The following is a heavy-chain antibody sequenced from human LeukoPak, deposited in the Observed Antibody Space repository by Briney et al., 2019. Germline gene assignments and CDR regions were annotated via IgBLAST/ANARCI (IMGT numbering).Heavy chain of an antibody. CDR1: GGSISSYY. CDR2: IYYSGST. Sequence: SETLSLTCTVSGGSISSYYWSWIRQPPGKGLEWIGYIYYSGSTNYNPSLKSRVTISVDTSKNQFSLKLSSVTAADTAVYYCARSDTADWYYYDSCGSGMDVWGQGTTVTVSS. J-gene: IGHJ6*02. CDR3: ARSDTADWYYYDSCGSGMDV. V-gene: IGHV4-59*01. D-gene: IGHD3-22*01.